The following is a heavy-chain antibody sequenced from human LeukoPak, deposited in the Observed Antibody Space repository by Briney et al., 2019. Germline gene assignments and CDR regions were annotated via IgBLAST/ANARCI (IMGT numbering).Heavy chain of an antibody. Sequence: TSETLSLTCTVSGGSISSGDYSWSWIRQPPGKGLEWIGYIYYSGSTYYNPSLKSRVTISVDTSKNQFSLKLSSVTAADAAVYYCARDDPNGSGSWYFDYWGQGTLVTVSS. CDR2: IYYSGST. J-gene: IGHJ4*02. D-gene: IGHD3-10*01. V-gene: IGHV4-30-4*01. CDR1: GGSISSGDYS. CDR3: ARDDPNGSGSWYFDY.